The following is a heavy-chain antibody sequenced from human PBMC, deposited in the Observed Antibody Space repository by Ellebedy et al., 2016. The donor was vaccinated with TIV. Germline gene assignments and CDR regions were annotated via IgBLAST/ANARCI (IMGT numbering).Heavy chain of an antibody. Sequence: SETLSLTXTVSGGSISTYYWSWIRQPPGKGLEWIGYFYSSGTTNYNPSLKSRVTISIDTSKNQFSLKLSSLTAADTAVYYCARQDGYNTYFRHWGQGTLVTVSS. J-gene: IGHJ1*01. CDR3: ARQDGYNTYFRH. CDR1: GGSISTYY. CDR2: FYSSGTT. D-gene: IGHD5-24*01. V-gene: IGHV4-59*01.